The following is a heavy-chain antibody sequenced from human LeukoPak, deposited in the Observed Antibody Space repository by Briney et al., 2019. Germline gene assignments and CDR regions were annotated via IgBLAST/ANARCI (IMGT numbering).Heavy chain of an antibody. D-gene: IGHD3-10*01. V-gene: IGHV4-30-2*01. J-gene: IGHJ4*02. CDR2: IYHSGST. CDR3: AREIGGSGSFDY. Sequence: SETPSPTFAFSGGSISSGGYSWGWIRQPPGKGLEGTGYIYHSGSTYYNPSLKSRVTISVDRSKNQFSLKLSSVTAADTAVYYCAREIGGSGSFDYWGQGTLVTVSS. CDR1: GGSISSGGYS.